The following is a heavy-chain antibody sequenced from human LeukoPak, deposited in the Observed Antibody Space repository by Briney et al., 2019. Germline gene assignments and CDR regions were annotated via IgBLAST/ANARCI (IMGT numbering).Heavy chain of an antibody. D-gene: IGHD3-16*02. CDR3: ARGDDYVWGSYRPPDY. CDR2: IYHSGST. J-gene: IGHJ4*02. CDR1: GGSISSSNW. V-gene: IGHV4-4*02. Sequence: SETLSLTCAVSGGSISSSNWWSWVRKPPGKGLEWIGEIYHSGSTNYNPSLKSRVTISVDKSKNQFSLKLSSLTAADTAVYYCARGDDYVWGSYRPPDYWGQGTLVTVSS.